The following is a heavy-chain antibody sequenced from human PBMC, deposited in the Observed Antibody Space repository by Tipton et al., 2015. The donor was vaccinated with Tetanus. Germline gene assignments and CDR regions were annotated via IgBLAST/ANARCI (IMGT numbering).Heavy chain of an antibody. CDR1: GFTFSSYA. D-gene: IGHD6-25*01. CDR2: ISSSGGST. Sequence: SLRLSCAASGFTFSSYAMNWVRQAPGKGLQWVSGISSSGGSTYYADSVKGRFTISRDNSKNTLSLQMNSLRAEDTALYYCTKPGSDGTKGWFDPWGQGTLVTVSS. CDR3: TKPGSDGTKGWFDP. V-gene: IGHV3-23*01. J-gene: IGHJ5*02.